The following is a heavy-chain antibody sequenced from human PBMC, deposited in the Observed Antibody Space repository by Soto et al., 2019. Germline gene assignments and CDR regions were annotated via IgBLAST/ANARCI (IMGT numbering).Heavy chain of an antibody. CDR1: GGSINSSSYF. CDR2: IYYSGST. Sequence: QLQLQESGPGLVKPSETLSLTCSVSGGSINSSSYFWGWVRQPPGKGLEWIGSIYYSGSTYYNPSHTRRVNVSIDTSKNHFSLKLSSVTAADTAVSLCARHYSSGSRNWFNPWGQGTLVTVSS. CDR3: ARHYSSGSRNWFNP. J-gene: IGHJ5*02. V-gene: IGHV4-39*01. D-gene: IGHD6-19*01.